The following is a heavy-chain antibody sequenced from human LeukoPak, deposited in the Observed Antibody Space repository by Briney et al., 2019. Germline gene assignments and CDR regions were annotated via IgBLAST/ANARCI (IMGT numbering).Heavy chain of an antibody. Sequence: SVKVSCKASGGTFSSYAISWVRQAPGQGLEWMGGIIPIFGTANYAQKFQGRVTITADESTSTAYMELSSLRSEDTAVYYCASGYNYGEDFDYWGQGTLVTVSS. V-gene: IGHV1-69*01. CDR2: IIPIFGTA. CDR1: GGTFSSYA. CDR3: ASGYNYGEDFDY. J-gene: IGHJ4*02. D-gene: IGHD5-18*01.